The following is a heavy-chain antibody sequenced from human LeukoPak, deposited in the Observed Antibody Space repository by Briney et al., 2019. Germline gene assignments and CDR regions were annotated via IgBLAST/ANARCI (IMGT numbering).Heavy chain of an antibody. V-gene: IGHV1-2*02. Sequence: ASVKVSCKASGHTFTGYYMHWVRQAPGQGLEWMGWINPNSGGTNYAQKFQGRVTMTRDTSISIAYMELSRLRSDDTAVYYCARSVVVVPAAMGRVWFDPWGQGTLVTVSS. J-gene: IGHJ5*02. CDR3: ARSVVVVPAAMGRVWFDP. CDR2: INPNSGGT. CDR1: GHTFTGYY. D-gene: IGHD2-2*01.